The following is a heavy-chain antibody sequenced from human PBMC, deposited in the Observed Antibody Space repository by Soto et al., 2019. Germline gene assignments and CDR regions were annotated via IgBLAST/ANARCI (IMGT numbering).Heavy chain of an antibody. D-gene: IGHD1-1*01. J-gene: IGHJ4*02. CDR1: GFTFSGFA. V-gene: IGHV3-23*01. Sequence: PGGSLRLSCAASGFTFSGFAMSWVRQAPGKGLEWVSTINKSGGSTYYADSVKGRFTISRDNSKNMLFLQINGLRAEDTAVYYCAKDPPTTGTTFDYWGRGTLVTVS. CDR3: AKDPPTTGTTFDY. CDR2: INKSGGST.